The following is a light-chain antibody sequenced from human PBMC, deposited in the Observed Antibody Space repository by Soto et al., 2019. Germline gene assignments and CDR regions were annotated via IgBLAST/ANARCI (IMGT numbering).Light chain of an antibody. Sequence: QSALTQPASVSGSPGQSITISCTGTSSDVGGYNYVSWYQQDPDKAPKLMIYEVSNRPSGVSNRFSGSKSGNTASLAISGLQAEDEADYYCTSYTTSSTHWVFGGGTKVTVL. CDR3: TSYTTSSTHWV. CDR2: EVS. J-gene: IGLJ3*02. CDR1: SSDVGGYNY. V-gene: IGLV2-14*01.